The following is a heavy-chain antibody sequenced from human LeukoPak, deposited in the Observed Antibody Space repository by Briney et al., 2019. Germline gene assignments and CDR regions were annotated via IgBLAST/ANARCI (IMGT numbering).Heavy chain of an antibody. CDR1: GFTFSNYW. Sequence: GGSLRLSCTGSGFTFSNYWMHWVRPAPGKGLVWVSGINSDGSSTNYADSVKGRFTISRDNAKNTLYLQMDSLIDEDTAIYYCGLSMVRALGPDYWGQGTLVTVSS. CDR3: GLSMVRALGPDY. J-gene: IGHJ4*02. V-gene: IGHV3-74*01. D-gene: IGHD3-10*01. CDR2: INSDGSST.